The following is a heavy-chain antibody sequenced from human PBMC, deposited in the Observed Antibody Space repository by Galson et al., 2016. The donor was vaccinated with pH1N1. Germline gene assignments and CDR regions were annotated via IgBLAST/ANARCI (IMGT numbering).Heavy chain of an antibody. Sequence: SLRLSCAASGFTFDDYAMHWVRQAPGKGLEWVSGISRNSGSIGYADSVKGRFTISRDNAKNSLYLQMNSLRAEDTALYYCAKVEGALSGHFGYWGQGTLVTVSS. CDR2: ISRNSGSI. J-gene: IGHJ4*02. CDR3: AKVEGALSGHFGY. CDR1: GFTFDDYA. D-gene: IGHD3-10*01. V-gene: IGHV3-9*01.